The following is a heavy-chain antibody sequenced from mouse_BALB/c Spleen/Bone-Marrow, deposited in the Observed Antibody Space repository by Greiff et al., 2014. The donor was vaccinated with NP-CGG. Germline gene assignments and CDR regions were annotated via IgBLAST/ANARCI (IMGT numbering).Heavy chain of an antibody. CDR3: PREVDGWYYFDY. Sequence: EVMLVESGGGLVKPGGSLKLSCAASGFTFSSYAMSWVRQTPEKRLEWVASISSGGSTYYPDSVKGRFTISRDNARNILYLQMSSLRSEDTAMYYCPREVDGWYYFDYWGQGTTLTVSS. CDR2: ISSGGST. CDR1: GFTFSSYA. J-gene: IGHJ2*01. D-gene: IGHD2-3*01. V-gene: IGHV5-6-5*01.